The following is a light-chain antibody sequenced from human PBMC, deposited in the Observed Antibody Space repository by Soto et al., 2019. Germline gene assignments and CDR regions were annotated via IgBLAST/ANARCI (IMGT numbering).Light chain of an antibody. Sequence: EIVMTQSPATLSVSPGEGATLSCRASQSVNSNLAWYRQKPGQAPRLLISDASTRATGVPARFSGSGSGTEFPLTISSLQSEDSGIYYCQQYNFWPPLTFGGGTKVEIK. CDR1: QSVNSN. CDR3: QQYNFWPPLT. V-gene: IGKV3-15*01. CDR2: DAS. J-gene: IGKJ4*01.